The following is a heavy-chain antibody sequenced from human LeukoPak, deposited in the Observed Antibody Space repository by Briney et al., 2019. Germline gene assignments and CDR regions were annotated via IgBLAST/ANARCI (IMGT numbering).Heavy chain of an antibody. V-gene: IGHV4-38-2*01. J-gene: IGHJ4*02. CDR1: GSSIGSGYD. CDR2: IYHSGST. CDR3: ASVEYNWNDVDY. Sequence: SETLSLTCPVSGSSIGSGYDWGWIRQPPGKGLEWSGNIYHSGSTYYNPSLKSRVTISVDTSKNQFSLKLSSVTAADTAVYYCASVEYNWNDVDYWGQGTLVTVSS. D-gene: IGHD1-20*01.